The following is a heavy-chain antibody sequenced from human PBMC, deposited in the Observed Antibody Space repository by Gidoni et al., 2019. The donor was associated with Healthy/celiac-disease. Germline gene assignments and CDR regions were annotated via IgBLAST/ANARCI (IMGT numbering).Heavy chain of an antibody. CDR3: ARDLYYYDSSGYRNFDY. CDR1: GFTFSSYW. D-gene: IGHD3-22*01. Sequence: EVQLVESGGGLVQPGGSLRLSCAASGFTFSSYWMSWVRQAPGKGLEWVANIKQDGSEKDYVDSVKGRFTISRDNAKNSLYLQMNSLRAEDTAVYYCARDLYYYDSSGYRNFDYWGQGTLVTVSS. J-gene: IGHJ4*02. V-gene: IGHV3-7*01. CDR2: IKQDGSEK.